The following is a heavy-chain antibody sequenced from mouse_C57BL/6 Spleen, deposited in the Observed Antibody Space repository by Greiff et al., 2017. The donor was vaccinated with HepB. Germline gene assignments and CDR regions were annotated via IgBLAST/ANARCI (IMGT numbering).Heavy chain of an antibody. CDR3: ASGGYYRWYFDV. CDR1: GYTFTDYK. V-gene: IGHV1-22*01. CDR2: INPNNGGT. J-gene: IGHJ1*03. D-gene: IGHD2-3*01. Sequence: EVQLQQSGPELVKPGASVKMSCKASGYTFTDYKMHWVKQSHGKSLEWIGYINPNNGGTSYNQKFKGKATLTVNKSSSTAYMEIRSLTSEDSAVYYCASGGYYRWYFDVWGTGTTVTVST.